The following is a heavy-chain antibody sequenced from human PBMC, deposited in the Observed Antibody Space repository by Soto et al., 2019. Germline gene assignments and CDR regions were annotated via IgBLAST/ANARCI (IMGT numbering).Heavy chain of an antibody. CDR2: ISGSGGST. Sequence: GSLRLSCAASGFTFSSYAMSWVRQAPGKGLEWVSAISGSGGSTYYADSVKGRFTISRDNSKNTLYLQMNSLRAEDTAVYYCAKDPLSTVTPYYFDYWGQGTLVTVSS. V-gene: IGHV3-23*01. J-gene: IGHJ4*02. CDR1: GFTFSSYA. CDR3: AKDPLSTVTPYYFDY. D-gene: IGHD4-17*01.